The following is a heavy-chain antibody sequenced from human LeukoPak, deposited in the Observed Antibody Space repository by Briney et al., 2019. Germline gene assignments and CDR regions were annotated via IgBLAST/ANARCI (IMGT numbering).Heavy chain of an antibody. D-gene: IGHD6-6*01. CDR1: GGSFSGYY. CDR2: INHSGST. J-gene: IGHJ6*03. CDR3: ARCQHSSSLPTYYYYYMDV. Sequence: KASETLSLTCAVYGGSFSGYYWSWIRQPPGKGLEWIGEINHSGSTNYNPSLKSRVTISVDTSKNQFSLKLSSVTAADTAVHYCARCQHSSSLPTYYYYYMDVWGRGTTVTISS. V-gene: IGHV4-34*01.